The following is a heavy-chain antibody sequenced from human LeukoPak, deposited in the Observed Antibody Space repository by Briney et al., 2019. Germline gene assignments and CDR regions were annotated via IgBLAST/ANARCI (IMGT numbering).Heavy chain of an antibody. CDR1: GGSFSGYY. Sequence: PSETLSLTCAVYGGSFSGYYWSWIRQPPGKGLEWIGEINHSGSTNYNPSLKSRVTISVDTSKNQFSLKLSSVTAADTAVYYCARAPSYGLQWYFDLWGRGTLVTVSS. J-gene: IGHJ2*01. V-gene: IGHV4-34*01. D-gene: IGHD5-18*01. CDR2: INHSGST. CDR3: ARAPSYGLQWYFDL.